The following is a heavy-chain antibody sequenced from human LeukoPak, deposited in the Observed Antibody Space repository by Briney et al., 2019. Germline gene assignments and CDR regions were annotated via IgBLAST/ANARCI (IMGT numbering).Heavy chain of an antibody. J-gene: IGHJ6*04. CDR1: GGTFSSYA. D-gene: IGHD3-10*01. CDR3: ARDHYYASGSRYYCYGMDV. Sequence: ASVKVSCKASGGTFSSYAISWVRQAPGQGLEWMGGIIPIFGTANYAQKFQGRVTITADESTSTAYMELSSLRSEDTAVYYCARDHYYASGSRYYCYGMDVWGKGTTVTVYS. V-gene: IGHV1-69*01. CDR2: IIPIFGTA.